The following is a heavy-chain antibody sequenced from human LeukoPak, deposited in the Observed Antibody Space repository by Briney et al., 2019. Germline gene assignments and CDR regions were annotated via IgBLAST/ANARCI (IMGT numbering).Heavy chain of an antibody. D-gene: IGHD3-3*01. CDR2: ISSSSSYI. CDR3: ARSLEYYDFWSGDYYMDV. J-gene: IGHJ6*03. Sequence: GGSLRLSCAASGFTFSSYSMNWVRQAPGKGLEWVSSISSSSSYIYYADSVKGRFTISRDNAKNSLYLQMNSLRAEDTAVYYCARSLEYYDFWSGDYYMDVWGKGTTVTVSS. V-gene: IGHV3-21*01. CDR1: GFTFSSYS.